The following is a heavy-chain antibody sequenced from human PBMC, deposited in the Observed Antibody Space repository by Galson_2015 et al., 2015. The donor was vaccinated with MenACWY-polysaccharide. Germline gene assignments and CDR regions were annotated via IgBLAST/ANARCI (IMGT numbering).Heavy chain of an antibody. J-gene: IGHJ4*02. Sequence: SLRLSCAASGYTFSTYSMSWVRQAPGKGLEWVSSISSGGGRYIYYADSMKGRFTISRDNAKNSLYLQMNSLRAEDTALYYCARLGLSGGGWHQDYWGQGTLVTVSS. CDR1: GYTFSTYS. D-gene: IGHD6-19*01. CDR3: ARLGLSGGGWHQDY. CDR2: ISSGGGRYI. V-gene: IGHV3-21*01.